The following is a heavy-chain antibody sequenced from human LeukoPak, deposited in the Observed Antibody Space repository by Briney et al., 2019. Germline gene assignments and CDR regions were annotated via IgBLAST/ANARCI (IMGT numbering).Heavy chain of an antibody. CDR2: ISAYNGNT. V-gene: IGHV1-18*01. CDR1: GYSVTSYG. J-gene: IGHJ4*02. Sequence: ASVKVSCKASGYSVTSYGISWVRPAPGQGLEWMGWISAYNGNTNYAQKLQGRVTMTTDTSTSTAYMELRSLRSDDTAVYYCARRDYDSSGYYYWGQGTLVTVSS. CDR3: ARRDYDSSGYYY. D-gene: IGHD3-22*01.